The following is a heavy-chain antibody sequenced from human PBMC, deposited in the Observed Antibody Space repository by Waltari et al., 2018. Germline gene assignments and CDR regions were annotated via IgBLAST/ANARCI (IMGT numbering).Heavy chain of an antibody. CDR2: INPNSGGT. V-gene: IGHV1-2*06. CDR1: GYTFTGYY. D-gene: IGHD6-6*01. J-gene: IGHJ4*02. CDR3: ARLKAARPTWGFDY. Sequence: QVQLVQSGAEVKKPGASVKVSCKASGYTFTGYYMHWVRQAPGQGLEWMGRINPNSGGTNYAQKFQDRVTMTRDTSISTAYMELSRLRSDDTAVYYCARLKAARPTWGFDYWGQGTLVTVSS.